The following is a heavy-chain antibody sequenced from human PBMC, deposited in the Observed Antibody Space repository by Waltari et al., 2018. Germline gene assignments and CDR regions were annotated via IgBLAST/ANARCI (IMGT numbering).Heavy chain of an antibody. CDR3: VRLGDQHYHDY. J-gene: IGHJ4*02. V-gene: IGHV5-51*01. CDR2: SWPGDSDT. CDR1: GYSFTTHW. D-gene: IGHD2-21*02. Sequence: EVQLVQSGAEVKKPGESLKISCKASGYSFTTHWIGWVRQMPGKGLEWMGISWPGDSDTKHSPTLQGQVTSSADKSTSTAYLQWSSLKASDTAIYYCVRLGDQHYHDYWGQGTLVTVSS.